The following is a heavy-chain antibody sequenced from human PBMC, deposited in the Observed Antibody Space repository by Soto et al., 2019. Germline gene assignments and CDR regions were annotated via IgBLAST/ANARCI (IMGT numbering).Heavy chain of an antibody. CDR2: INAGNGNT. D-gene: IGHD3-3*01. V-gene: IGHV1-3*01. CDR3: ARDRRFLEWLLFDP. CDR1: GYTFTSYA. Sequence: QVQLVQSGAEVKKPGASVKVSCKASGYTFTSYAMHWVRQAPGQRLEWMGWINAGNGNTKYSQKFQGRVTITRDTSASTAYMELSSLRSEDTAVYYCARDRRFLEWLLFDPWGQGTMVTVSS. J-gene: IGHJ3*01.